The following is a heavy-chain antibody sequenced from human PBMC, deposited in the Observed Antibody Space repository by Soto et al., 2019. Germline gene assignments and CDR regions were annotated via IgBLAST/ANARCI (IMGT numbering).Heavy chain of an antibody. J-gene: IGHJ5*02. CDR3: ARHLFLRSWFDP. V-gene: IGHV4-39*01. Sequence: SETLSLTCTVSGGSISSSSYYWGWIRQPPGKGLEWIGSIYYSGSTYYNPSLKSRVTISVDTSKNQFSLKVSSVTAADTAVYYCARHLFLRSWFDPWGLGTLVTVSS. CDR1: GGSISSSSYY. CDR2: IYYSGST.